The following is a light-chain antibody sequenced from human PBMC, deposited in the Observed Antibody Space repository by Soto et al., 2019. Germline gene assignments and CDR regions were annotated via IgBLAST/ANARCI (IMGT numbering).Light chain of an antibody. CDR1: QDVSTW. V-gene: IGKV1-12*01. Sequence: DIQMTQSPSSVSASVGDRVTITCRASQDVSTWLAWYQRSPGKAPKLLIYAASSLQIGVPSRFSGSGSGTDFTLTITSLQPEDFATYYCQQSLTFPITFGQGTRLEIK. J-gene: IGKJ5*01. CDR3: QQSLTFPIT. CDR2: AAS.